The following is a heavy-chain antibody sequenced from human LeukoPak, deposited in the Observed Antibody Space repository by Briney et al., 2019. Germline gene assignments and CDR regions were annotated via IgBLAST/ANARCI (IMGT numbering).Heavy chain of an antibody. V-gene: IGHV3-20*04. J-gene: IGHJ4*02. CDR1: GFTFDDYG. D-gene: IGHD4-17*01. CDR2: INWNGGST. CDR3: ARERLTTVTGEFDY. Sequence: GGSLRLSCAPSGFTFDDYGMSWVRQAPGKGLGWVSGINWNGGSTGYADSVKGRFTISRDNAKNSLYLQMNSLRAEDTALYYCARERLTTVTGEFDYWGQGTLVTVSS.